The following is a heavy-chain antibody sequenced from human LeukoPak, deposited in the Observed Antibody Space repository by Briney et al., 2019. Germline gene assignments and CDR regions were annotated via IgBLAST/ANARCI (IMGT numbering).Heavy chain of an antibody. CDR2: IYHSGST. CDR1: GGSISSGGYY. D-gene: IGHD3-3*01. CDR3: ARATAPITIFGVVIDPVDAFDI. V-gene: IGHV4-30-2*01. J-gene: IGHJ3*02. Sequence: SETLSLTCAVSGGSISSGGYYWSWIRQPPGKGLEWIGYIYHSGSTYYNPSLKSRVTISVDRSKNQFSLKLSSVTAADTAVYYCARATAPITIFGVVIDPVDAFDIWGQGTMVTVSS.